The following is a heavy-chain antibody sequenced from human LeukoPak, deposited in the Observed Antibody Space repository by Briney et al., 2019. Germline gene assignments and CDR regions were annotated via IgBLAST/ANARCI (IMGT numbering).Heavy chain of an antibody. V-gene: IGHV3-7*01. CDR2: IKEDGSEK. Sequence: GGSLRLSCAASGFTFSSYWMSWVRQAPGKGLEWVANIKEDGSEKFYVDSVKGRFTISRDNAKNSLHLQLNGLRAEDTAVYYCTRQGHHNFEYWGQGTLVTVSS. J-gene: IGHJ4*02. D-gene: IGHD1-14*01. CDR3: TRQGHHNFEY. CDR1: GFTFSSYW.